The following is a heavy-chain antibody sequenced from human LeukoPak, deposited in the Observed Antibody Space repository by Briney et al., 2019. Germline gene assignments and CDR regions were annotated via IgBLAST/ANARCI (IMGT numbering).Heavy chain of an antibody. J-gene: IGHJ3*02. CDR3: ARDPHNYDFWSGYFHDAFDI. CDR1: GGSISSYY. CDR2: IYYSGST. V-gene: IGHV4-59*06. D-gene: IGHD3-3*01. Sequence: PSETLSLTCTVSGGSISSYYWSWIRQPPGKGLEWIGYIYYSGSTYYNPSLKSRVTISVDTSKNQFSLKLSSVTAADTAVYYCARDPHNYDFWSGYFHDAFDIWGQGTMVTVSS.